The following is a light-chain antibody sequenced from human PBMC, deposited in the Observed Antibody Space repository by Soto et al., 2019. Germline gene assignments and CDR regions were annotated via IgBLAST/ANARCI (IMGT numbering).Light chain of an antibody. V-gene: IGKV4-1*01. Sequence: DIVTTQSPDSLAVSLGERATINCESSQSVLYSSNNKNYLAWYQQKPGQPPKLLIYWASTRESGVPDRFSGSGSGTDFTLTISSLQAEDVAVYYCQQYYSTPYTFGQGTKLEIK. CDR1: QSVLYSSNNKNY. CDR3: QQYYSTPYT. J-gene: IGKJ2*01. CDR2: WAS.